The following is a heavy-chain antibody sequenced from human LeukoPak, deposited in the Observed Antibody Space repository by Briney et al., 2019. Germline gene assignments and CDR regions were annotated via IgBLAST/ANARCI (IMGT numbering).Heavy chain of an antibody. CDR1: GFTFTDHY. V-gene: IGHV1-2*02. Sequence: ASMKVSCKSSGFTFTDHYIHWVRQGPGQGLEWMGYIGPHSTFTSSPQEFRGRVTMTRDASMSTAYMELTRLTSDGTAVYYCVREGEGPLSKDFDYWGQGTLVTVSS. J-gene: IGHJ4*02. D-gene: IGHD2/OR15-2a*01. CDR3: VREGEGPLSKDFDY. CDR2: IGPHSTFT.